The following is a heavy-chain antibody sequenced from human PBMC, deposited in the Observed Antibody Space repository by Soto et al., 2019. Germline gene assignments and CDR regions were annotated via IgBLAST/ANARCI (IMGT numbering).Heavy chain of an antibody. V-gene: IGHV3-48*02. D-gene: IGHD2-2*02. CDR1: GFTFSSYS. J-gene: IGHJ4*02. Sequence: EVQLVESGGGLVQPGGSLRLSCAASGFTFSSYSMNWVCQAPGKGLEWVSYISSSSSTIYYADSVKGRFTISRDNAKNSLYLQMNSLRDEDTAVYYCARERQLYEYYFDYWGQGTLVTVSS. CDR2: ISSSSSTI. CDR3: ARERQLYEYYFDY.